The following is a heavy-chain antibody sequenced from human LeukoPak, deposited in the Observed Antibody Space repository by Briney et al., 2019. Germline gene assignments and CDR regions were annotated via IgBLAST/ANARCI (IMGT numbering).Heavy chain of an antibody. J-gene: IGHJ4*02. CDR2: IYSGGST. V-gene: IGHV3-53*01. D-gene: IGHD3-10*01. Sequence: GGSLRLSCAASGFTVSSNYMSWVRQAPGKGLEWVSVIYSGGSTYYADSVKGRFTISRDNSKNTLYLQMNSLRAEDTAVYYCARATPWFGEELGLSYYFDYWGQGTLVTVSS. CDR3: ARATPWFGEELGLSYYFDY. CDR1: GFTVSSNY.